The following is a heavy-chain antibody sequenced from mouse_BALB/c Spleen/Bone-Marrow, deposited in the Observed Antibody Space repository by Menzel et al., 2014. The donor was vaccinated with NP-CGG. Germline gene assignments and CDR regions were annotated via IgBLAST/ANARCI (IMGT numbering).Heavy chain of an antibody. Sequence: VQLQQSGAELVKPGASVKLPCKASGYTFTSYYMYWVKQRPGQGLEWFGEINPSNGGTNFNEKFKNKATLTVDKSPSTAYMQLSSLTSEDSAVYYCSRGRRDALDYWGQGTSVTVSS. CDR2: INPSNGGT. V-gene: IGHV1S81*02. CDR1: GYTFTSYY. CDR3: SRGRRDALDY. J-gene: IGHJ4*01.